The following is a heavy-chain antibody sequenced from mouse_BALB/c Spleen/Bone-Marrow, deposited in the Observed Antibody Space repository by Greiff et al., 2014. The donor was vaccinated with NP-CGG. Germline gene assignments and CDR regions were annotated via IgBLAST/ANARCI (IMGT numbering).Heavy chain of an antibody. Sequence: VQLVESGPGLVAPSQSLSITCTVSGFPLTGYGAHWVRQPPGKGLEWLGVIWAGGSTDYNSALMSRLSINKDNSKSQVFLKMNSLQTDDTAMYYCARERDLTLDYWGQGTTLTVSS. CDR1: GFPLTGYG. D-gene: IGHD4-1*01. J-gene: IGHJ2*01. V-gene: IGHV2-9*02. CDR2: IWAGGST. CDR3: ARERDLTLDY.